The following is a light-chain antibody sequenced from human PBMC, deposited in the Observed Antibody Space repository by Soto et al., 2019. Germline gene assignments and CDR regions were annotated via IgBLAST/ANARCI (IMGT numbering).Light chain of an antibody. CDR1: QNVSTY. Sequence: EIVLTQSPATLSLSPGERVTLSCRASQNVSTYLAWYQQKPGQAPRLLIYDASDRATGIPARFSGSGSGTDFTLTISSLEPEDFAVYYCQQRTNWLTFGPGTQVDI. J-gene: IGKJ3*01. V-gene: IGKV3-11*01. CDR2: DAS. CDR3: QQRTNWLT.